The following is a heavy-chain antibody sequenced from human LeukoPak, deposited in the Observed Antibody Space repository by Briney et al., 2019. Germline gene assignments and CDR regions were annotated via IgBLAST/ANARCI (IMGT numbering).Heavy chain of an antibody. V-gene: IGHV1-46*01. CDR3: AKDEQLWNYFDY. CDR1: GYSFTSHY. J-gene: IGHJ4*02. CDR2: INPSGSST. Sequence: ASVKVSCKASGYSFTSHYMHWVRQAPGQGLEWLGLINPSGSSTLYAQKFQGRVTMTRDMSTTTDYMELSSLRAEDTAVYYCAKDEQLWNYFDYWGQGTLVTVSS. D-gene: IGHD5-18*01.